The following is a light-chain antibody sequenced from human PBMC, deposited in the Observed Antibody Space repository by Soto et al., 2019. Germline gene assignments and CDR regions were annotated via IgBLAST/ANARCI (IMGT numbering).Light chain of an antibody. Sequence: EIVLTQSPATLSLSPGERATLSCRASQSVSSYLAWYQQKPGQAPRLLIYHASNRATGIPARFSGSGSGTDFTVTISSLEPEDFAVYYCQQRSNWPPTWTFGQGTKVEIK. CDR1: QSVSSY. CDR2: HAS. CDR3: QQRSNWPPTWT. V-gene: IGKV3-11*01. J-gene: IGKJ1*01.